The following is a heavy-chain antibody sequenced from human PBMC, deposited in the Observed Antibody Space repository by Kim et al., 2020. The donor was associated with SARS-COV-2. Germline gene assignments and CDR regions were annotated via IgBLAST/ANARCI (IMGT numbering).Heavy chain of an antibody. CDR3: ARDLPPEVTIFGVVIREYYFDY. D-gene: IGHD3-3*01. CDR2: INPNSGGT. Sequence: ASVKVSCKASGYTFTGYYMHWERQAPGQGLEWMGRINPNSGGTNYAQKFQGRVTMTRDTSISTAYMELSRLRSDDTAVYYCARDLPPEVTIFGVVIREYYFDYWGQGTLVTVSS. J-gene: IGHJ4*02. CDR1: GYTFTGYY. V-gene: IGHV1-2*06.